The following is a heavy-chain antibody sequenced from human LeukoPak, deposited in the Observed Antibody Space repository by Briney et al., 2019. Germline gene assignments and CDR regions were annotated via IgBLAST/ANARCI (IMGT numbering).Heavy chain of an antibody. Sequence: SETLSLTCAVYGGSFSGYYWSWIRQPPGKGLEWVGEINHSGGTTYNPSPKSRVSISANTTKNQSSQKLSSGTGAETAVYYFARGGRYYGSGSFNYYYYGMDVWGQGTTVTVSS. CDR3: ARGGRYYGSGSFNYYYYGMDV. CDR2: INHSGGT. V-gene: IGHV4-34*01. J-gene: IGHJ6*02. CDR1: GGSFSGYY. D-gene: IGHD3-10*01.